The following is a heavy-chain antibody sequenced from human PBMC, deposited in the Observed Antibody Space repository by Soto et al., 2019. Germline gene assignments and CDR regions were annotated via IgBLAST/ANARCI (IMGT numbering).Heavy chain of an antibody. Sequence: GGSLRLSCAASGFTFSNAWMNWVRQAPGKGLEWVGRIKSKTDGGTTDYAAPVKGRFTISRDDSKNTLYLRMNSLKTEDTAVYYCTTDHPLYYYDSSGYYLDYWRQGTLVTAPQ. CDR3: TTDHPLYYYDSSGYYLDY. CDR2: IKSKTDGGTT. CDR1: GFTFSNAW. V-gene: IGHV3-15*07. D-gene: IGHD3-22*01. J-gene: IGHJ4*02.